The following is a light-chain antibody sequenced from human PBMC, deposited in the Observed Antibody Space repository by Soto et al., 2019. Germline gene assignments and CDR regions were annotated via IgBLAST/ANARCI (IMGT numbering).Light chain of an antibody. Sequence: DIQMTQSPSSVSASVGDRVSITCRASQGISNWLAWYQQKPGRAPKLLLYTGSSLQSGVPSRFSGTGSGTDFTLTISSLQNEDVATYYCQQANSFPLTFGGGTKVEIK. CDR1: QGISNW. V-gene: IGKV1-12*01. J-gene: IGKJ4*01. CDR3: QQANSFPLT. CDR2: TGS.